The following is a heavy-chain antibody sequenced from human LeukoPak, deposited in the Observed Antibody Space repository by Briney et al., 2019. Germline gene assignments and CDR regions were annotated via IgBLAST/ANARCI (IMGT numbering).Heavy chain of an antibody. Sequence: AGGSLRLSCTASGFTFSSYSMNWVRQAPGKGLEWVPSISSSSSYIYYADSVKGRFTISRHNAKNSLYLQMNSLRAEDTAVYYCARGPVVVGTLGGFDPWGQGTLVTVSS. CDR3: ARGPVVVGTLGGFDP. J-gene: IGHJ5*02. V-gene: IGHV3-21*01. CDR2: ISSSSSYI. D-gene: IGHD1-26*01. CDR1: GFTFSSYS.